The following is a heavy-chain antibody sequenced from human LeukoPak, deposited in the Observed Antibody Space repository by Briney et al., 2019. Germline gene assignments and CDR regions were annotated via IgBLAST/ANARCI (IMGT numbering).Heavy chain of an antibody. J-gene: IGHJ4*02. V-gene: IGHV3-11*01. CDR1: GFTFSDYY. Sequence: GRSLRLSRAASGFTFSDYYMSWIRQAPGKGLEWVSYISSSGSTIYYADSVKGRFTISRDNAKNSLYLQMNSLRAEDTAVYYCARESGYDSSGYNFDYWGQGTLVTVSS. D-gene: IGHD3-22*01. CDR2: ISSSGSTI. CDR3: ARESGYDSSGYNFDY.